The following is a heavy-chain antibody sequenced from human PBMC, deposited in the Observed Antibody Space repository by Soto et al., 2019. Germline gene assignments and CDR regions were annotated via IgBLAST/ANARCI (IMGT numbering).Heavy chain of an antibody. CDR2: ISGSGGST. V-gene: IGHV3-23*01. Sequence: XGCLGLSCAVSGFSFSSYVMSWVRQAPGKGLEWVSAISGSGGSTYYADSVKGRFTISRDNSKNTLYLQMNSLRADDTAVYYCAKVGYYDSSGHNWFDPWGQGTLVTVSS. CDR3: AKVGYYDSSGHNWFDP. CDR1: GFSFSSYV. D-gene: IGHD3-22*01. J-gene: IGHJ5*02.